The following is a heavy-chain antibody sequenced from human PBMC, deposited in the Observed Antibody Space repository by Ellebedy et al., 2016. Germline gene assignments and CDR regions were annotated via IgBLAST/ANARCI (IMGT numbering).Heavy chain of an antibody. CDR2: INPNSGGT. CDR3: ARIVVVVAATASDY. J-gene: IGHJ4*02. V-gene: IGHV1-2*02. CDR1: GYTFTDYY. Sequence: ASVKVSXKASGYTFTDYYMHWVRQAPGQGLEWMGWINPNSGGTNYAQKFQGRVTMTRDTSISTAYMELSRLRSDDTAVYYCARIVVVVAATASDYWGQGTLVTVSS. D-gene: IGHD2-15*01.